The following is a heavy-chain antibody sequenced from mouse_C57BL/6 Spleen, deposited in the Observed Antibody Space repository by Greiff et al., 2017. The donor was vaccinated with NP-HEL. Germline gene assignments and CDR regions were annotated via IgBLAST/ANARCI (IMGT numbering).Heavy chain of an antibody. V-gene: IGHV1-18*01. D-gene: IGHD1-1*01. J-gene: IGHJ3*01. Sequence: VQLQQSGPELVKPGASVKIPCKASGYTFTDYNMDWVKQSHGKSLEWIGDINPNNGGTIYNQKFKGKATLTVDKSSSTAYMELRSLTSEDTAVYYCARHYYYGSSAWFAYWGQGTLVTVSA. CDR3: ARHYYYGSSAWFAY. CDR1: GYTFTDYN. CDR2: INPNNGGT.